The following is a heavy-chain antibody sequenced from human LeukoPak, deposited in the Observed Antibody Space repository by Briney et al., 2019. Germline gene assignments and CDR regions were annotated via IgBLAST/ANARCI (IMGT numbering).Heavy chain of an antibody. Sequence: GGSLRLSCAASGFTFSDYYMNWVPQAPGKGLEWGSSISSGNTIYYADSVKGRFTISRDNAKTSLYLQMNSLRAEDTTVYFCARARDTIFGVVIPGSFDCWGQVTLVTVSS. CDR1: GFTFSDYY. CDR3: ARARDTIFGVVIPGSFDC. CDR2: ISSGNTI. V-gene: IGHV3-69-1*02. D-gene: IGHD3-3*01. J-gene: IGHJ4*02.